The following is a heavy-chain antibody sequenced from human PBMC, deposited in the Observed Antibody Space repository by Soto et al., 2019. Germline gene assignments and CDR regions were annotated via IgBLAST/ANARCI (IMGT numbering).Heavy chain of an antibody. V-gene: IGHV3-33*01. CDR2: IWYDGSNK. CDR3: ARGRGSFGYMDV. J-gene: IGHJ6*03. Sequence: PGGSLRLSCAASGFTFSSYGMHWVRQAPGKGLEWVAVIWYDGSNKYYADSVKGRFTISRDNSKNTLYLQMNSLRAEDTAVYYCARGRGSFGYMDVWGKGTTVTVSS. D-gene: IGHD2-15*01. CDR1: GFTFSSYG.